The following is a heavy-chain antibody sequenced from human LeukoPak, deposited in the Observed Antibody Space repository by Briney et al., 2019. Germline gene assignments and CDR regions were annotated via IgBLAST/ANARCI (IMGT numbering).Heavy chain of an antibody. J-gene: IGHJ6*03. D-gene: IGHD5-12*01. V-gene: IGHV3-43*01. Sequence: PGGSLRLSCAAAGFTFDDYNMHWVRQVPGKRLEWVSLITWNGDSTYYADSVEGRFTISRDNSKNALYLQMNSLRTEDTALYYCAKDKWLRGYYYYYMDVWGKGTTVTVSS. CDR3: AKDKWLRGYYYYYMDV. CDR2: ITWNGDST. CDR1: GFTFDDYN.